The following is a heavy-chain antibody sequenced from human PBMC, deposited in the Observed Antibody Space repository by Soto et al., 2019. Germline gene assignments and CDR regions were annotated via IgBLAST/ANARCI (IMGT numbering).Heavy chain of an antibody. V-gene: IGHV4-39*01. CDR3: ARRGEQRLVRGFGFDY. CDR1: GGSISSSTYY. Sequence: SETLSLTCSVSGGSISSSTYYWGWIRQPSGKGLEWIGTIYYSGSTYYNPSLKSRVTISVDTSKNQFSLKLSSVTAADTAVYYCARRGEQRLVRGFGFDYWGQGTLVTVSS. CDR2: IYYSGST. J-gene: IGHJ4*02. D-gene: IGHD6-13*01.